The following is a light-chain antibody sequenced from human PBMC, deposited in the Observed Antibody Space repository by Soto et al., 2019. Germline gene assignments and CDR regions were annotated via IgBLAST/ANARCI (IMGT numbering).Light chain of an antibody. J-gene: IGLJ2*01. CDR2: RND. Sequence: QSVLTQPPSASGTPGQRVTISCSGSSSKIGSNYVYWYQQFPGSAPKLLIYRNDQRPSGVPDRFSGSKSGTSASLAISGPRSEDEAEYYCAAWDDSLSAVVCGGGTKLTAL. CDR1: SSKIGSNY. V-gene: IGLV1-47*01. CDR3: AAWDDSLSAVV.